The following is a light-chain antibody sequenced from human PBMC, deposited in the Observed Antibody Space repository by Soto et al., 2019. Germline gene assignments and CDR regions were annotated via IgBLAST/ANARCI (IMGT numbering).Light chain of an antibody. V-gene: IGLV2-14*01. J-gene: IGLJ1*01. Sequence: QSVLTQPASVSGSPGQSITISCTGTSSDVGGYNYVSWYQQHPGKAPKLMIHDVSNRPSGVSNRFSGSKSGNTASLTISGLQAEDEADYYCSSYTSSSTPYVFGTGTKVTV. CDR1: SSDVGGYNY. CDR2: DVS. CDR3: SSYTSSSTPYV.